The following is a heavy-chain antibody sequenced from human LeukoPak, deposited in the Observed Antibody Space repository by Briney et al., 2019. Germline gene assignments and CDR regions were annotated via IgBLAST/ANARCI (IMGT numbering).Heavy chain of an antibody. CDR3: AKRLVGATSEGEGFDY. J-gene: IGHJ4*02. CDR1: GFTFSGYS. CDR2: FGTRSTSI. V-gene: IGHV3-21*04. D-gene: IGHD1-26*01. Sequence: GGSLRLSCTASGFTFSGYSMNWIRQAPGKGLEWVSSFGTRSTSIYHAGSVKGRFAISRDNAKNSLYLQMNSLRAEDTAVYYCAKRLVGATSEGEGFDYWGQGTLVTVSS.